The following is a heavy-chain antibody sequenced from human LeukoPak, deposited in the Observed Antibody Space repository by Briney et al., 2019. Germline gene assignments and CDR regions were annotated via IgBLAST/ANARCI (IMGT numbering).Heavy chain of an antibody. CDR3: AKDDYNGSVDY. CDR2: INRNSASI. CDR1: GFTFDDYA. D-gene: IGHD4-11*01. V-gene: IGHV3-9*01. J-gene: IGHJ4*02. Sequence: SGGSLRLSCAASGFTFDDYAMHWVRQAPGKGLEWVAGINRNSASIGYAGSVKGRFTISRDNAKNSLYLQMSSLRAEDTALYYCAKDDYNGSVDYWGQGTLVTVSS.